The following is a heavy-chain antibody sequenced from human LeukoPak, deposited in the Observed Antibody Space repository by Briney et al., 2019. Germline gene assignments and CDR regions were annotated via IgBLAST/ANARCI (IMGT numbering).Heavy chain of an antibody. CDR3: AAGGVAALNWFDP. Sequence: GGSLRLSCAASGFTFSSYAMSWVRQAPGKGLGWVSAISGSGGSTYYADSVKGRFTISRDNSKNTLYLQMNSLRAEDTAVYYCAAGGVAALNWFDPWGQGTLVTVSS. CDR2: ISGSGGST. CDR1: GFTFSSYA. D-gene: IGHD3-16*01. V-gene: IGHV3-23*01. J-gene: IGHJ5*02.